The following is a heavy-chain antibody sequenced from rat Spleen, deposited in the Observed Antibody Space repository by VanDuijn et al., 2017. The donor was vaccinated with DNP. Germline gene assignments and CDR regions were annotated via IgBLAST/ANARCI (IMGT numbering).Heavy chain of an antibody. V-gene: IGHV5-17*01. Sequence: EVQLVESGGGLVQPGNSLKLSCAASGFTFSDYAMAWVRQSPKKGLEWVAAIFYDGGSTSYGDSVKGRFTISRDNAKSTLFLQMNSLRSEDMATYFCARWGGDHFDYWGQGVMVTVSS. J-gene: IGHJ2*01. CDR3: ARWGGDHFDY. CDR1: GFTFSDYA. CDR2: IFYDGGST.